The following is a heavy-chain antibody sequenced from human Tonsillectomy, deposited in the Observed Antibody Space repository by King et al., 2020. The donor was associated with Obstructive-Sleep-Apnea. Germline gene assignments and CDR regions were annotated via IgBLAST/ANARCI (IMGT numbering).Heavy chain of an antibody. D-gene: IGHD6-19*01. CDR1: GFTFSSYA. CDR2: ISYDGSNK. CDR3: ARGDSSGWYVY. J-gene: IGHJ4*02. Sequence: VQLVESGGGVVQPGRSLRLSCAASGFTFSSYAMHWVRQAPGKGLEWGAVISYDGSNKYYADSVKGRFTISRDISKNTLYLQMNSLRAEDTAVYYCARGDSSGWYVYWGQGTLVTVSS. V-gene: IGHV3-30*04.